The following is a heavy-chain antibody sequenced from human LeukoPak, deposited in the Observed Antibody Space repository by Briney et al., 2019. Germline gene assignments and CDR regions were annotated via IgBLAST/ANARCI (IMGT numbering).Heavy chain of an antibody. J-gene: IGHJ4*02. CDR2: INHEGNT. V-gene: IGHV4-34*01. Sequence: SETLSLTCAVHGGSLSANYWTWIRQPPGKGLEWGGEINHEGNTNYNPSLKSRVTVSIDTTKNQFSLKLTSVTATDTAVYYCASARFDSWGQGTLVTVSS. CDR1: GGSLSANY. CDR3: ASARFDS.